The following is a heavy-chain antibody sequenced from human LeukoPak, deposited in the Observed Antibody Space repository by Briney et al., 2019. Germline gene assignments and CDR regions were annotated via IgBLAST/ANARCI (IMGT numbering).Heavy chain of an antibody. CDR2: ISGSGSVT. CDR3: AKGDCGGTCLLIDN. V-gene: IGHV3-23*01. CDR1: GFTFSSYA. Sequence: GGSLRLSCAASGFTFSSYAMSWVRQVPGKGLEWVSTISGSGSVTYYADSVRGRFTVSRDNSKNTLYLQMNSLRAEDTAVYFCAKGDCGGTCLLIDNWGQGTLVTVSS. D-gene: IGHD2-15*01. J-gene: IGHJ4*02.